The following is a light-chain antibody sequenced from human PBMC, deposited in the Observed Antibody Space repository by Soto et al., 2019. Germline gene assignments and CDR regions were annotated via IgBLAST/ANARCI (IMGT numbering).Light chain of an antibody. CDR1: QDIGNN. CDR3: QQYKTFPFT. J-gene: IGKJ4*01. V-gene: IGKV1-16*02. CDR2: DAY. Sequence: DIQMTQSPSPLSASVGDRVTITCRASQDIGNNLAWFQQIPGKAPRSLIYDAYTLQSGVPSKFSGAGSGTDFSPTISSLQPEDLATYYCQQYKTFPFTFGGGTKVEIK.